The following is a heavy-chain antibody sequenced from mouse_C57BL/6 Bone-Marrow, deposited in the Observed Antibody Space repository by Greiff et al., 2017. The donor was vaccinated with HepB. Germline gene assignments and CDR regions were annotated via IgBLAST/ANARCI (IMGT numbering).Heavy chain of an antibody. CDR3: ARKGTMSYYFDY. D-gene: IGHD1-1*02. CDR1: GYSITSGYY. J-gene: IGHJ2*01. V-gene: IGHV3-6*01. Sequence: EVQLQESGPGLVKPSQSLSLTCSVTGYSITSGYYWNWIRQFPGNKLEWMGYISYDGSNNYNPSLKNRISITRDTSKNQFFLKLNSVTTEDTATYYCARKGTMSYYFDYWGQGTTLTVSS. CDR2: ISYDGSN.